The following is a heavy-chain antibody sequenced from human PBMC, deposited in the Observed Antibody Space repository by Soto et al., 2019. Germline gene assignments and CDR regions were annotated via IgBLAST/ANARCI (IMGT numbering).Heavy chain of an antibody. CDR3: AREYTAWPLAYGLDV. J-gene: IGHJ6*02. CDR1: GFTFSTYS. D-gene: IGHD2-2*02. V-gene: IGHV3-21*01. CDR2: ISSRSDI. Sequence: LRLSCVGSGFTFSTYSINWVRQAPGKGLEWVSSISSRSDIHYADSVKGRFTISRDNAKNSVSLQMNSLRAEDTAVYYCAREYTAWPLAYGLDVWGQGTTVTVSS.